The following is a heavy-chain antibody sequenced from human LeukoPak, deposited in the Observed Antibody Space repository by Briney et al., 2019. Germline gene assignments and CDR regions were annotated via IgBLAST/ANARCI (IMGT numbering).Heavy chain of an antibody. Sequence: PGGSLRLPCAPSGFSFSNYAMHWVRQAPGKGLEWVAVISYDGSNRYYADSVKGRFTISRDNAKNSLYLQMNSLRAENTAVYYCARVYYYDYYFDYWGQGTLVTVSS. D-gene: IGHD3-22*01. V-gene: IGHV3-30*04. CDR3: ARVYYYDYYFDY. CDR2: ISYDGSNR. CDR1: GFSFSNYA. J-gene: IGHJ4*02.